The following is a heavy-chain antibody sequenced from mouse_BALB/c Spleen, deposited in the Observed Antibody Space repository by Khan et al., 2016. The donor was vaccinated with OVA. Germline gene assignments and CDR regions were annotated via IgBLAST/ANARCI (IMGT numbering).Heavy chain of an antibody. CDR3: AYRGRRFVY. V-gene: IGHV3-6*02. D-gene: IGHD3-1*01. J-gene: IGHJ3*01. CDR2: ISYAGNT. CDR1: GYSITSSYY. Sequence: VQLKESGPGLVKPSQSLSLTCSVTGYSITSSYYWNWIRQFPGNQLEWMGYISYAGNTNYNPSLTNRISITRDTSKNQFFLKLNSLTTKDTATYHCAYRGRRFVYWGQGTLVTVSA.